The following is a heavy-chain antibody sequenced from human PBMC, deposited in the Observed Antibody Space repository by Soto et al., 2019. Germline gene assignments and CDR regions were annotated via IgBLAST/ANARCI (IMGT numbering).Heavy chain of an antibody. Sequence: ASVKVSCKASGYTFTSYAMHWVRQAPGQRLEWMGWINAGNGNTKYSQKFQGRVTITRDTSASTAYMEPSSLRSEDTAVYYCARSRSGWYPFDYWGQGTLVTVSS. D-gene: IGHD6-19*01. J-gene: IGHJ4*02. CDR1: GYTFTSYA. CDR3: ARSRSGWYPFDY. CDR2: INAGNGNT. V-gene: IGHV1-3*01.